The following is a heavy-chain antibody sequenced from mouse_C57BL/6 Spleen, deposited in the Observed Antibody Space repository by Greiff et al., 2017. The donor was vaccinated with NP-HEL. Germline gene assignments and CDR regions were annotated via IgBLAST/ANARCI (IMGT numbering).Heavy chain of an antibody. CDR2: INPNNGGT. CDR1: GYTFTDYN. Sequence: EVKLQQSGPELVKPGASVKMSCKASGYTFTDYNMHWVKQSHGKSLEWIGYINPNNGGTSYNQKFKGKATLTVNKSSSTAYMELRSLTSEDSAVYDCARSYYDYEFAYWGQGTLVTVSA. V-gene: IGHV1-22*01. J-gene: IGHJ3*01. CDR3: ARSYYDYEFAY. D-gene: IGHD2-4*01.